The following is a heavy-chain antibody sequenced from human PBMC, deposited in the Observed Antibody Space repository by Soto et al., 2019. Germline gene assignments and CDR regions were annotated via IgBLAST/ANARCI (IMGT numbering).Heavy chain of an antibody. CDR2: ISSSSSYI. J-gene: IGHJ6*02. V-gene: IGHV3-21*01. D-gene: IGHD2-2*01. CDR3: ARGTRALVYYYYGMDV. CDR1: GFTFGSYS. Sequence: GGSLRLSCAASGFTFGSYSMNWVRQAPGKGLEWVSSISSSSSYIYYADSVKGRFTISRDNAKNSLYLQMNSLRAEDTAVYYCARGTRALVYYYYGMDVWGQGTTVTVSS.